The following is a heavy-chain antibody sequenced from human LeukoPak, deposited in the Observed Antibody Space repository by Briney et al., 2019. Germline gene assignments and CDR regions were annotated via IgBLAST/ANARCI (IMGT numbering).Heavy chain of an antibody. Sequence: GGSLRLSCAASGFTFSSYGMHWVRQAPGKGLEWVSSISDRNTYIYYADSLKGRFTISRDNAQNSLFLQMNSLRAEDTAVYYCASRGNYYHFDYWGQGTLVTVSS. J-gene: IGHJ4*02. CDR2: ISDRNTYI. CDR1: GFTFSSYG. D-gene: IGHD1-26*01. V-gene: IGHV3-21*01. CDR3: ASRGNYYHFDY.